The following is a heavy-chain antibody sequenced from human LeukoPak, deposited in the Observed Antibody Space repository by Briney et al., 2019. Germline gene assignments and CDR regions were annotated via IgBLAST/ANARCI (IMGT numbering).Heavy chain of an antibody. Sequence: SSETLSLTCTVSGYSISSGYYWGWIRQPPGKGLEWIGSIYHSGSTYYNPSLKSRVTISIDTSKNQFSLTLSSVTAADTAVYYCARVLDGGSYPNFDYWGQGALVTVSS. V-gene: IGHV4-38-2*02. CDR2: IYHSGST. CDR3: ARVLDGGSYPNFDY. CDR1: GYSISSGYY. J-gene: IGHJ4*02. D-gene: IGHD1-26*01.